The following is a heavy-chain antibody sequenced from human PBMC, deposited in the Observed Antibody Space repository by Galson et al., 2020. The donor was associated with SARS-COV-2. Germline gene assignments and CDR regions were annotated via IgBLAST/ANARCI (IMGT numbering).Heavy chain of an antibody. J-gene: IGHJ6*03. CDR1: GGTFSSYA. V-gene: IGHV1-69*13. CDR2: IIPIFGTA. D-gene: IGHD3-10*01. Sequence: SVKVSCKASGGTFSSYAISWVRQAPGQGLEWMGGIIPIFGTANYAQKFQGRVTITADESTSTAYMELSSLRSEDTAVYYCARAFWVRGVIMWYYYYYMDVWGKGTTVTVSS. CDR3: ARAFWVRGVIMWYYYYYMDV.